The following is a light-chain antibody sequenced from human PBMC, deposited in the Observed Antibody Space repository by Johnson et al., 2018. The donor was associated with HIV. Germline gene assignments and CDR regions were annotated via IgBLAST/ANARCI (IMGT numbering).Light chain of an antibody. CDR2: ENN. Sequence: QSVLTQPPSVSAAPGQKVTISCSGSSSNIGNNYVSWYQQLPGTAPKLLIYENNKRPSGIPDRFSGSKSGTSATLGITGLQTGDEDDYYCGTWDSSLSSSYVFGTGTKVTGL. V-gene: IGLV1-51*02. CDR1: SSNIGNNY. J-gene: IGLJ1*01. CDR3: GTWDSSLSSSYV.